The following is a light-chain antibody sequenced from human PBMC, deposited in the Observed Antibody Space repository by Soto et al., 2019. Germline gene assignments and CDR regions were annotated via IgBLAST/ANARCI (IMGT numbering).Light chain of an antibody. CDR1: QSVLYSSNNKNY. V-gene: IGKV4-1*01. J-gene: IGKJ1*01. CDR2: WAS. Sequence: DIVMTQSPASLAVSLGERATINCKSSQSVLYSSNNKNYLAWYQQKPGQPPKLLIYWASTRESGVPDRFSGSGSGTDFTLTISSLQAEAVAVYYCQQYYSLSWTFGQGTKVEIK. CDR3: QQYYSLSWT.